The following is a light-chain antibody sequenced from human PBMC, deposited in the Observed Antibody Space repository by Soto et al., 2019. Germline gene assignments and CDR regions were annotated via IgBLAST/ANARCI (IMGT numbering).Light chain of an antibody. Sequence: DIQMTQSPSSLSASVGDRVTITCRASQSISSYLNWYQQKPGKAPKLLIYAASSLQSGVPSRFSGSGSGTVFTLTISSLQPDDFAPYYCQHYNSYSEASGQGTKVDIK. CDR3: QHYNSYSEA. CDR2: AAS. CDR1: QSISSY. V-gene: IGKV1-39*01. J-gene: IGKJ1*01.